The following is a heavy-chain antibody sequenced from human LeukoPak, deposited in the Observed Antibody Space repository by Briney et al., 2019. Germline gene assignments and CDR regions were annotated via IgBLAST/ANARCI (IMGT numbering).Heavy chain of an antibody. CDR2: IYYSGST. V-gene: IGHV4-59*08. J-gene: IGHJ4*02. CDR1: GGSISSYY. Sequence: TSETLSLTCTVSGGSISSYYWSWIRQPPGKGLEWIGYIYYSGSTNYNPSLKSRVTISVDTSKNQFSLTLSSVTAADTAVYYCARHFRFFRVGARPQKAYYFDYWGQGTLVTVSS. CDR3: ARHFRFFRVGARPQKAYYFDY. D-gene: IGHD3-10*01.